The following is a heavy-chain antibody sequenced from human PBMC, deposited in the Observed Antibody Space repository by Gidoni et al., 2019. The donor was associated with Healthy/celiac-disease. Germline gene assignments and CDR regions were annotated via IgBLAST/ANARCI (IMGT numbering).Heavy chain of an antibody. CDR1: GGTFSSYT. D-gene: IGHD3-10*01. Sequence: QVQLVPSCAEVKKPGSSVQVPCKASGGTFSSYTISWVRQAPGQGLEWMGRIIPILGIANYEQKFQGRVTITADKSTSTAYMELSSLRSEDTAVYYCARAGEGSNPGWFDYWGQGTLVTVSS. V-gene: IGHV1-69*02. CDR3: ARAGEGSNPGWFDY. J-gene: IGHJ4*02. CDR2: IIPILGIA.